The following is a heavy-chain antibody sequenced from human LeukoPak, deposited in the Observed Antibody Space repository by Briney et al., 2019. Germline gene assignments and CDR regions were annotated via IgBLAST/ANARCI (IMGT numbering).Heavy chain of an antibody. J-gene: IGHJ3*02. V-gene: IGHV3-48*02. CDR2: ISSISSTI. CDR3: ARDFVVVVAATLNAFDI. CDR1: GFTFSSYS. D-gene: IGHD2-15*01. Sequence: GGSLRLSCAASGFTFSSYSMNWVRQAPGKGLEWVSYISSISSTIYYADSVKGRFTISRDNAKNSLYLQMNSLRDEDTAVYYCARDFVVVVAATLNAFDIWGQGTMVTVSS.